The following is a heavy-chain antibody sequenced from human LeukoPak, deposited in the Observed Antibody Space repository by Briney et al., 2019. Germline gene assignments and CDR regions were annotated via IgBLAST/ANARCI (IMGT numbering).Heavy chain of an antibody. CDR2: ISWDGTGT. CDR1: GFTFDDYA. V-gene: IGHV3-43D*03. CDR3: AKGPYSSSSLYFDS. J-gene: IGHJ4*02. D-gene: IGHD6-6*01. Sequence: GGSLRLSCAASGFTFDDYAMNWVRQAPGKNLEWVSLISWDGTGTYYADSVKGRFTISRDNSKNSLYLQMNSLRTEDTALYFCAKGPYSSSSLYFDSWGQGTLVTVSS.